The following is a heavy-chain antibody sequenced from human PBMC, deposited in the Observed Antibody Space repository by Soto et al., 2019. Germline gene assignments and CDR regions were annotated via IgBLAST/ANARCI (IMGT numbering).Heavy chain of an antibody. CDR3: ASPVDDSSGYYAH. CDR1: GGTFSSYA. V-gene: IGHV1-69*13. CDR2: IIPIFGTA. D-gene: IGHD3-22*01. J-gene: IGHJ4*02. Sequence: GASVKVSCKASGGTFSSYAISWVRQAPGQGLEWMGGIIPIFGTANYAQKFQGRVTITADESTSTAYMELSSLRSEDTAVYYCASPVDDSSGYYAHWGQGTLVTVSS.